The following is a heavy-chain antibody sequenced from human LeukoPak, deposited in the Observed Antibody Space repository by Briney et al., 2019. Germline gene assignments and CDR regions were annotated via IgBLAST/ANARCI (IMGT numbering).Heavy chain of an antibody. J-gene: IGHJ4*02. V-gene: IGHV3-30*02. CDR1: GFTFSTYG. Sequence: GGSLRLSCAASGFTFSTYGMHWVRQAPGKGLEWVAFIRNDGSDKYYADSVTGRFTISRDNFKNTLYLQMDSLRAEDTAVYYCASTHPANYGDLSLDYWGQGTLVTVSS. D-gene: IGHD4-17*01. CDR2: IRNDGSDK. CDR3: ASTHPANYGDLSLDY.